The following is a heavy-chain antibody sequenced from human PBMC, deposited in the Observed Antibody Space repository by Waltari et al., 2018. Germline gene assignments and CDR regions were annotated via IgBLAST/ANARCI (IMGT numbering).Heavy chain of an antibody. V-gene: IGHV1-46*01. D-gene: IGHD2-15*01. CDR3: AGCRRWYFDY. J-gene: IGHJ4*02. CDR2: IYPGGGSA. Sequence: QVQLVQSGAEVKKPGASVKVSCKASGYTFASYYMHWVGQAPDIGREWMGIIYPGGGSARYAQTCEGRVTMTSEPSTSTVSMEMSSLRSEGTAVYYWAGCRRWYFDYWGQGTLVTVSS. CDR1: GYTFASYY.